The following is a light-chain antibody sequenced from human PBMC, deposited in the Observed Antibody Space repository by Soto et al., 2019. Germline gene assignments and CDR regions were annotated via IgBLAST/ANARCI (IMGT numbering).Light chain of an antibody. CDR2: RAS. CDR3: QQFNNYPIT. Sequence: DIQMTQSPSSVSASVGDRVTITCRASREISSSLAWYQQTPGKAPKRLIRRASSLQRGVPSRFRGGGAGTEFNLTISSLQPEDFATYYCQQFNNYPITCGQGTRLEI. V-gene: IGKV1-12*01. CDR1: REISSS. J-gene: IGKJ5*01.